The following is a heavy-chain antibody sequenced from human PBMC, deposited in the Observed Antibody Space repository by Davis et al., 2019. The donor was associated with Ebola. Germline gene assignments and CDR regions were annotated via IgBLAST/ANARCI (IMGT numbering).Heavy chain of an antibody. J-gene: IGHJ4*02. D-gene: IGHD4-11*01. V-gene: IGHV3-30*02. Sequence: GESLKLSCAASGFTFRLYGIHWVRQAPGKGLEWVAFMRYDDSDKYYADSLKGRFTISRDISKNTFYLQMNSLRTEDTALYFCAKPLYSNYEGIYDWGQGTLVTVSS. CDR3: AKPLYSNYEGIYD. CDR2: MRYDDSDK. CDR1: GFTFRLYG.